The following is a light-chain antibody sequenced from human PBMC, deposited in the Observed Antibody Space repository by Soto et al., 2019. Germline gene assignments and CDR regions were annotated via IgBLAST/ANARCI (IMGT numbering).Light chain of an antibody. CDR3: QQYDTSPPRPDI. V-gene: IGKV3-20*01. CDR1: QSVSSSY. CDR2: GAS. J-gene: IGKJ2*01. Sequence: EIVLTQSPGTLSLSPGERATLSCRASQSVSSSYLAWYQQKPGQAPRLLIYGASSRATGIPDRFSGSGSGTDFPLTISRLEPEDFAVYSCQQYDTSPPRPDILGQGTKLEIK.